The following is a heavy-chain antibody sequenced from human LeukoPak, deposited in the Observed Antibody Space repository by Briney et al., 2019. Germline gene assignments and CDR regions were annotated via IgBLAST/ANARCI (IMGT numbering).Heavy chain of an antibody. D-gene: IGHD3-10*01. CDR3: ARELWFVNAPGSWLDP. CDR2: IFHTGNS. CDR1: GDSLSSGDYS. J-gene: IGHJ5*02. V-gene: IGHV4-30-2*01. Sequence: PSETLSLTCAVSGDSLSSGDYSWSWIRRPSGRGLEWIGYIFHTGNSYYNPSLKSRVTISVDRSKNQFSLRLTSVTAADTAVYYCARELWFVNAPGSWLDPWGQGILVTVSS.